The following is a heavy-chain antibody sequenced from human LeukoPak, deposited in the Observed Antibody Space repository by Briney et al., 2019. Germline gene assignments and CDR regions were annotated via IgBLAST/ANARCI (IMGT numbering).Heavy chain of an antibody. Sequence: SETLSLTCTVSGGSISIGGYYGSWIRQPAGKGLEWIGRIYSDGSSNCSPSLKSRVTISIDTSKNQFSLNLSSVAAADTAVYYCARVIRRDLYNYDGFDIWGQGTMVTVSS. J-gene: IGHJ3*02. D-gene: IGHD5-24*01. CDR1: GGSISIGGYY. CDR3: ARVIRRDLYNYDGFDI. V-gene: IGHV4-61*02. CDR2: IYSDGSS.